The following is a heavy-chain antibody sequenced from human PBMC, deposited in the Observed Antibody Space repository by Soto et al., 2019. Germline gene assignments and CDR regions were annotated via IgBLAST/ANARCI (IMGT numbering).Heavy chain of an antibody. CDR3: SRFGPGADY. V-gene: IGHV3-23*01. CDR2: ISGSGYSI. CDR1: GWAFGRYG. J-gene: IGHJ4*02. D-gene: IGHD3-3*01. Sequence: PGGSRILSCVDSGWAFGRYGMNLVRRAPGKGLEWVAHISGSGYSINYAESVKGRFTISRDNSKGTLYLQMNSLTVEDTALYYCSRFGPGADYWGQGTLVNVSS.